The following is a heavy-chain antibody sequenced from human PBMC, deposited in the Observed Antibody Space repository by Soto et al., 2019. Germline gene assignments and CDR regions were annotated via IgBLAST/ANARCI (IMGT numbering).Heavy chain of an antibody. CDR1: GFTFSSYS. CDR3: ASMLYSASGGDYNYFGY. D-gene: IGHD3-10*01. Sequence: EVQLVESGGGLVKPGVSLRLSCAASGFTFSSYSMKWVRQAPGKGLEWVSSITSSSSFIYYADSVKGRFTISRDNAKHSRYLHMISLRDYDTAMYYCASMLYSASGGDYNYFGYWGQRTLVTFSS. J-gene: IGHJ4*02. CDR2: ITSSSSFI. V-gene: IGHV3-21*01.